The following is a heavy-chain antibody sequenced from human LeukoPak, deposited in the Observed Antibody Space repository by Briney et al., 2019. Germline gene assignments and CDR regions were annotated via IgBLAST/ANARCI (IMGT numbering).Heavy chain of an antibody. V-gene: IGHV4-38-2*01. J-gene: IGHJ4*02. CDR1: DYSISSGDY. D-gene: IGHD3-22*01. CDR2: VYHSGST. CDR3: ARNDSSGYFDY. Sequence: KPSETLSLTCAVSDYSISSGDYWGWIWQPPGKGLEWIGSVYHSGSTHYSPSLKSRVTISVDTSKNQFSLKLSSVTAADTAVYYCARNDSSGYFDYWGQGTLVSVSS.